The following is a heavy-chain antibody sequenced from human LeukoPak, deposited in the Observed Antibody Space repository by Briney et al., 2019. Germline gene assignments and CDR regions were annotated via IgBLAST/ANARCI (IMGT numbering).Heavy chain of an antibody. D-gene: IGHD1-14*01. CDR2: IYNGGSA. J-gene: IGHJ4*02. CDR3: ARQPIGPYYFDY. CDR1: GASVSNYY. Sequence: PSETLSLTCTVSGASVSNYYWSWIRQPARKGLEWIGRIYNGGSANYSPSLQSRISMSVDTSKNQFSLRLKSVTAADTAVYYCARQPIGPYYFDYWGQGTLVTVSS. V-gene: IGHV4-4*07.